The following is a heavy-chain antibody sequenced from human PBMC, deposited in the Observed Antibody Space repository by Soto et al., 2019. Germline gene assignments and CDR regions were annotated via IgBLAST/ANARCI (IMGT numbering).Heavy chain of an antibody. Sequence: SQTLSRTCAISGDSVCSNTASWNWIRQSPSRGLEWLGRTYFRSKWYNDYAVSVKSRIIINPDTSNNQFSLQLNSVTPEDTAVYFCAKGDNLGPKTGYAFDPWGQGIMVTVSS. CDR3: AKGDNLGPKTGYAFDP. D-gene: IGHD5-12*01. J-gene: IGHJ5*02. CDR1: GDSVCSNTAS. V-gene: IGHV6-1*01. CDR2: TYFRSKWYN.